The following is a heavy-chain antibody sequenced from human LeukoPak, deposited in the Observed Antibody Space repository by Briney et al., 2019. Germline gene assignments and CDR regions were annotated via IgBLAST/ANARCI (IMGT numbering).Heavy chain of an antibody. D-gene: IGHD6-19*01. J-gene: IGHJ4*02. V-gene: IGHV3-23*01. CDR1: GFTFNNYV. CDR2: ISGSGGGA. Sequence: GESLKISCAASGFTFNNYVMSWVRQSPGKGLEWVSAISGSGGGAYYANSVKGRFTISRDNSKPTLYLQMNSLKTEDTAVYYCAKVGYGWYDIDYWGQGTLVTVSS. CDR3: AKVGYGWYDIDY.